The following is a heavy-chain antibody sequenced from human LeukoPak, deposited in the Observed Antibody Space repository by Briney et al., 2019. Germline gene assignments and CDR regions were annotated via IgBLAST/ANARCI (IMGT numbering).Heavy chain of an antibody. J-gene: IGHJ4*02. CDR1: GFTVSSNY. V-gene: IGHV3-7*04. CDR3: AREMDFDY. CDR2: IKPDGSEG. Sequence: GGSLRLSCAASGFTVSSNYMSWVRQAPGKGLEWVANIKPDGSEGSYVDSVKGRFTISRDNADNSLYLQMNSLRAEDTAVYYCAREMDFDYWGQGTLVTVSS. D-gene: IGHD2-8*01.